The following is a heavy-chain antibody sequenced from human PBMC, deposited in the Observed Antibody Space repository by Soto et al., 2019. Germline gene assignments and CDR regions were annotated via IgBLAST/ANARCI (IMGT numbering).Heavy chain of an antibody. V-gene: IGHV4-34*01. CDR2: INHSGST. CDR1: GGSFSGYY. J-gene: IGHJ6*03. CDR3: ARRGGYMTTVSNPYYYYMDV. Sequence: SETLSLTCAVYGGSFSGYYWSWIRQPPGKGLEWIGEINHSGSTNYNPSLKSRVTISVDTSKNQFSLKLSSVTAADTAVYYCARRGGYMTTVSNPYYYYMDVWGKGTTVTVSS. D-gene: IGHD4-17*01.